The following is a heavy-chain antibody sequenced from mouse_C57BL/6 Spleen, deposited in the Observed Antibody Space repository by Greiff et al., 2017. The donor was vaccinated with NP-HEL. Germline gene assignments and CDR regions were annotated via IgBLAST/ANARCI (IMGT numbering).Heavy chain of an antibody. D-gene: IGHD3-2*02. CDR2: ICSGSSTI. V-gene: IGHV5-17*01. J-gene: IGHJ3*01. CDR1: GFTFSDYG. Sequence: EVKLVESGGGLVKPGGSLKLSCAASGFTFSDYGMHWVRQAPEKGLEWVAYICSGSSTIYYADTVQGRFTISRDNAKNTLFLQMTSLRSEDTAMYYCARRGDSSGYSLFAYWGQGTLVTVSA. CDR3: ARRGDSSGYSLFAY.